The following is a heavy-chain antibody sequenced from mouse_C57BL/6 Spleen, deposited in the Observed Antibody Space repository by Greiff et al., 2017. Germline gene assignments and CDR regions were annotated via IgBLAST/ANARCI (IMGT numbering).Heavy chain of an antibody. Sequence: EVKLMESGPGLVQPSQSLSLTCSVTGYSITSGYYWNWIRQFPGNKLEWMGYISYDGSNHYNPSLKNRISITRDTSKNQFFLKLNSVTTEDTATYYCARRANWDPGYYFDYWGQGTTLTVSS. V-gene: IGHV3-6*01. CDR3: ARRANWDPGYYFDY. CDR1: GYSITSGYY. CDR2: ISYDGSN. D-gene: IGHD4-1*01. J-gene: IGHJ2*01.